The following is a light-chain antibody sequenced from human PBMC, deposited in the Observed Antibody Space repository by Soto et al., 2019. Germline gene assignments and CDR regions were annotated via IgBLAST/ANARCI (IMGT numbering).Light chain of an antibody. CDR2: EVT. CDR3: GSYTSTRV. J-gene: IGLJ2*01. Sequence: QSALTQPASVSGSPGQSITISCTGTSSDVGDYKYVSWYQQHPGKAPKLMIYEVTNRPSGVSNRFSGSKSGNTASLTISGIQAEDEADYYCGSYTSTRVFGGGTKLTVL. CDR1: SSDVGDYKY. V-gene: IGLV2-14*03.